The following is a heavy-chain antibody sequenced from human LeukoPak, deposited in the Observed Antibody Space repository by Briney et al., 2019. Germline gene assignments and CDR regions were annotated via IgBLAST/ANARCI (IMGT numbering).Heavy chain of an antibody. J-gene: IGHJ4*02. V-gene: IGHV3-30*18. CDR3: ANDLADYYDRSGYYPDY. CDR1: GFTFRSYG. D-gene: IGHD3-22*01. Sequence: GRYLRLSCAASGFTFRSYGMHWVRQAPGRGLEWVAVISYDGSKEYYADSVKGRFAISRDNSKSTLYLQMNSLRAEDTAVYYCANDLADYYDRSGYYPDYRGQGTLVTVSS. CDR2: ISYDGSKE.